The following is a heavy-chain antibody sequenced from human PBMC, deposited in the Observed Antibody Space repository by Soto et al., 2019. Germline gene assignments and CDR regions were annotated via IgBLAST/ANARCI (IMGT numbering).Heavy chain of an antibody. V-gene: IGHV3-9*01. D-gene: IGHD3-10*01. CDR2: IRWNSGSI. CDR1: GFTFDDYA. CDR3: AKDRDTMVRGAPDGFDI. Sequence: ELQLVESGGGLVQPGRSLRLSCAASGFTFDDYAMPWVRQAPGKGLAWVSGIRWNSGSIGYADSVKGRFTISRDNAKNSLYLQMNSLRAEDTALYYCAKDRDTMVRGAPDGFDIWGQGTMVTVSS. J-gene: IGHJ3*02.